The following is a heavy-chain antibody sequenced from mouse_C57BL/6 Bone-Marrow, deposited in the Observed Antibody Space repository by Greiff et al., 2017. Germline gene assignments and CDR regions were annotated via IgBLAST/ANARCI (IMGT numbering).Heavy chain of an antibody. CDR2: IHPNSGST. CDR1: GYTFTSYW. CDR3: AITGSYYFDY. Sequence: QVQLQQPGAELVKPGASVTLSCKASGYTFTSYWMHWVKQRPGQGLEWIGMIHPNSGSTNYNEKFKSKATLTVDKSSSTAYMQLSSLTAEDSAVYYCAITGSYYFDYWGKGTTLTVSS. D-gene: IGHD4-1*01. J-gene: IGHJ2*01. V-gene: IGHV1-64*01.